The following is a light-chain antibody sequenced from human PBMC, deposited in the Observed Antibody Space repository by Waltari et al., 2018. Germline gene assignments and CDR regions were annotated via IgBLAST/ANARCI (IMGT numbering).Light chain of an antibody. Sequence: QSALTQPPSASGSAGQSVTISCTGTKRDVGRYKYVPRYQQLTGEAPKLITFHVYRRSSGFSYRLSGTRSRNTASRTVSGVQAENEATYYCASYANNIKFNVLFGGGTKLTVL. CDR3: ASYANNIKFNVL. CDR2: HVY. J-gene: IGLJ2*01. CDR1: KRDVGRYKY. V-gene: IGLV2-8*01.